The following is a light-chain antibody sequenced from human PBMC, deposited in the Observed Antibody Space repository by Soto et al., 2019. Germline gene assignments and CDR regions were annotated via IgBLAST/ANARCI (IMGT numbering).Light chain of an antibody. J-gene: IGKJ1*01. CDR3: QQSYRFPKT. Sequence: DIQMTQSPSAVSSSVGDRVTITCRARHSISSCLAWYQQKPGKAPKLPIYDASSLESGVPSRFSGSGSETEFTLTISSLQPDDSATYYCQQSYRFPKTFGRGTKVDI. V-gene: IGKV1-5*01. CDR1: HSISSC. CDR2: DAS.